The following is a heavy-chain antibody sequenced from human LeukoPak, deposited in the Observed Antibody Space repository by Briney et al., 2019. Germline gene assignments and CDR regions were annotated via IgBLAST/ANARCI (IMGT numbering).Heavy chain of an antibody. Sequence: SETLSLTCTVSGGSISSYYWSWIRQPPGKGLEGIGYIYYSGSTNYNPSLKSRVTISVDTSKNQFSLKLSSVTAADTAVYYCARGSDDSSGYSVAFDIWGQGTMVTVSS. D-gene: IGHD3-22*01. CDR3: ARGSDDSSGYSVAFDI. V-gene: IGHV4-59*08. CDR1: GGSISSYY. J-gene: IGHJ3*02. CDR2: IYYSGST.